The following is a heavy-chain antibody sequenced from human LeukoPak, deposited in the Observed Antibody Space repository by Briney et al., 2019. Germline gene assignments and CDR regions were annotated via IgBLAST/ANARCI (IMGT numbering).Heavy chain of an antibody. J-gene: IGHJ4*02. Sequence: SETLSLTCTASGVSITSHFWSWIRQSPGQGLEWIGYAYFNGITNYNPSLKSRVTISVDTSKNQFSLRLSSVTAADTAVYYCARDEGSAGALDHWGQGTLVTVSS. CDR3: ARDEGSAGALDH. D-gene: IGHD3-10*01. CDR1: GVSITSHF. V-gene: IGHV4-59*11. CDR2: AYFNGIT.